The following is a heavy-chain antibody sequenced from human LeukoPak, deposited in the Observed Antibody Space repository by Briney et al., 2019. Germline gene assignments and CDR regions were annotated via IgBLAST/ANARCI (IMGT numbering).Heavy chain of an antibody. V-gene: IGHV1-8*01. CDR2: MNPNSGNT. CDR3: ASTNYDFWSGYWGGFDY. Sequence: ASVKVSFKASGYPFTSYDINWVRQATGQGLEWMGWMNPNSGNTGYAQKFQGRVTMTRNTSISTAYMELSSPRSEDTAVYYCASTNYDFWSGYWGGFDYWGQGTLVTVSS. J-gene: IGHJ4*02. D-gene: IGHD3-3*01. CDR1: GYPFTSYD.